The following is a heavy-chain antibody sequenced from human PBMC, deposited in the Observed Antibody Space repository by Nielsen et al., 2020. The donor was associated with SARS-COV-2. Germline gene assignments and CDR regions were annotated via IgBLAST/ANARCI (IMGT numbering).Heavy chain of an antibody. D-gene: IGHD1-26*01. J-gene: IGHJ3*02. CDR2: MYSAGTT. CDR1: GFIVSNNY. Sequence: GESLKISCAASGFIVSNNYMSWVRQAPGKGLEWVSVMYSAGTTYYADSLKGRFTISRDNSKNTLYLQMNRLRVEDTAVYYCVRVRGVGTNLGGGFDIWGQGTMVIVSS. V-gene: IGHV3-53*05. CDR3: VRVRGVGTNLGGGFDI.